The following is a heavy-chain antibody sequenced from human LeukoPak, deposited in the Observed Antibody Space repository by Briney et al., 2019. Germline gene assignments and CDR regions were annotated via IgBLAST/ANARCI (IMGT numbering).Heavy chain of an antibody. Sequence: GGSLRLSCAASGFTFDDYAMHWVRQAPGKGLEWVSLISWDGSSTYYADSVKGRFTISRDNSKNSLYLQMNSLRAEDTALYYCTRGVGYCSSTSCTYFDYWGQGTLVTVSS. D-gene: IGHD2-2*01. CDR3: TRGVGYCSSTSCTYFDY. J-gene: IGHJ4*02. CDR2: ISWDGSST. V-gene: IGHV3-43D*04. CDR1: GFTFDDYA.